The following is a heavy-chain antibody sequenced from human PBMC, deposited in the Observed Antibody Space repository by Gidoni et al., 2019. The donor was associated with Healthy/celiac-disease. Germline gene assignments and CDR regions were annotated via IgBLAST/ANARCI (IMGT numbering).Heavy chain of an antibody. CDR3: ARFLGYQTYYYYGMDV. D-gene: IGHD2-2*01. CDR2: IYYSGST. Sequence: QVQLQESGPGLVKPSESLSLTWTVSGGSISSYYWRWIRPPPGKGLEWIGYIYYSGSTNYNPSLNGRVTISVDTSKNQFSLKLSSVTAADTAVYYCARFLGYQTYYYYGMDVWGQGTTVTVSS. CDR1: GGSISSYY. V-gene: IGHV4-59*01. J-gene: IGHJ6*02.